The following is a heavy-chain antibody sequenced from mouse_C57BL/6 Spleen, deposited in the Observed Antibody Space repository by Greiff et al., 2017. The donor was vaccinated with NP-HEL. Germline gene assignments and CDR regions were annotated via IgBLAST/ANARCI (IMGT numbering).Heavy chain of an antibody. J-gene: IGHJ1*03. V-gene: IGHV1-9*01. CDR1: GYTFTGYW. D-gene: IGHD1-1*01. Sequence: VKLVESGAELMKPGASVKLSCKATGYTFTGYWIEWVKQRPGHGLEWIGEILPGSGSTNYNEKFKGKATFTADTSSNTAYMQLSSLTTEDSAIYYCARCPSYGSSYDWYFDVWGTGTTVTVSS. CDR3: ARCPSYGSSYDWYFDV. CDR2: ILPGSGST.